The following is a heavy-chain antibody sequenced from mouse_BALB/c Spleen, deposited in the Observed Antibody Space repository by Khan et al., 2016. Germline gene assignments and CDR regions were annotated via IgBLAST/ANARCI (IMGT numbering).Heavy chain of an antibody. CDR3: ARGTPFAY. J-gene: IGHJ3*01. V-gene: IGHV1-80*01. CDR1: DYAFSRYW. CDR2: IYPGDGDT. Sequence: QVQLKQSGAELVRPGSSVKISCKASDYAFSRYWMNWVKQRPGQGLEWIGQIYPGDGDTNYNGKFKGKATLTADKFSSTAYMQLSSLTSEDSAVYFCARGTPFAYWGQGTLVTVS. D-gene: IGHD2-14*01.